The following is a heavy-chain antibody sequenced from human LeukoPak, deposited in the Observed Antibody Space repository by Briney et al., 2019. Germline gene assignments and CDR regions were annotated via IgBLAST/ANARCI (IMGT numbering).Heavy chain of an antibody. J-gene: IGHJ4*02. CDR2: IYYSGST. CDR1: GGSISNYY. Sequence: PSETLSLTCTVSGGSISNYYWSWIRQPPGKGLEWIGYIYYSGSTNYNPSLKSRVTISVDTSKNQFSLKLSSVTAADTAVYYCARDSIPDYGGVNSDYWGQGTLVTVSS. D-gene: IGHD4-23*01. CDR3: ARDSIPDYGGVNSDY. V-gene: IGHV4-59*01.